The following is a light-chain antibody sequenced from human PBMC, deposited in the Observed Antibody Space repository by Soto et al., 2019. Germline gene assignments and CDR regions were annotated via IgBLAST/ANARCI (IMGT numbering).Light chain of an antibody. CDR3: QQSYSIPYT. CDR2: AAS. J-gene: IGKJ2*01. Sequence: DIQMTQSASSLSASVGDRVTITCRASQSISSNLNLHQQKQGKAPKVLIYAASSLQSGVPSRFSGSGSGTEFTLTISSLQPEDVATYYCQQSYSIPYTFGQGTKLEIK. V-gene: IGKV1-39*01. CDR1: QSISSN.